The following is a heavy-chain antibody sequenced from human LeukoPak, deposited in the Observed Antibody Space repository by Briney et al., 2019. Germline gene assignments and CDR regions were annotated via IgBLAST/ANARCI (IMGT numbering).Heavy chain of an antibody. CDR1: GYTFTGYY. D-gene: IGHD5-12*01. V-gene: IGHV1-2*02. J-gene: IGHJ4*02. Sequence: ASVKVSCEASGYTFTGYYMHWVRRAPGQGLEWMGWINPNSGGTNYAQKFQGRVTMTRDTSISTAYMELSRLRSDDTAVYYCARPEGGGYLTFDYWGQGTLVTVSS. CDR2: INPNSGGT. CDR3: ARPEGGGYLTFDY.